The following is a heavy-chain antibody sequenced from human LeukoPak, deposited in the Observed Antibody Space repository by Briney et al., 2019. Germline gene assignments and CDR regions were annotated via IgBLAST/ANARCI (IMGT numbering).Heavy chain of an antibody. Sequence: TPSETLSLTCTVSGGSISSSSYYWGWIRQPPGKGLEWIGSIYYSGSTYYNPSLKSRVTISVDTSKNQFSLKLSSVTAADTAVYYCARPPVYDILTGYHNDDAFDIWGQGTMVTVSS. CDR1: GGSISSSSYY. CDR3: ARPPVYDILTGYHNDDAFDI. D-gene: IGHD3-9*01. V-gene: IGHV4-39*01. J-gene: IGHJ3*02. CDR2: IYYSGST.